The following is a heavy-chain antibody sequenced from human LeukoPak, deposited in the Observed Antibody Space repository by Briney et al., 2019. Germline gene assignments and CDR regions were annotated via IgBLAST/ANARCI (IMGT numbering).Heavy chain of an antibody. J-gene: IGHJ4*02. CDR3: AKDGYSSGWYQGHRYYFDY. V-gene: IGHV3-23*01. CDR1: GFTFSSYG. CDR2: ISTSGGST. Sequence: GGSLRLSCAASGFTFSSYGMSWVRQAPGKGLEWVSAISTSGGSTYYADSVKGRFTISRDNSKNTLSLQMNSLRAEDTAVYYCAKDGYSSGWYQGHRYYFDYWGQGTLVTVSS. D-gene: IGHD6-19*01.